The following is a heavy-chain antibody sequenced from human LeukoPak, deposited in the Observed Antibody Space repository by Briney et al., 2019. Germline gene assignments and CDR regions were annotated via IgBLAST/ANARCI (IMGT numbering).Heavy chain of an antibody. CDR1: GFTVSSNY. D-gene: IGHD5-12*01. CDR2: IYSSGDT. CDR3: ARIQIVTIPSGGY. Sequence: GGSLRLSCAASGFTVSSNYMSWVRQAPGKGLDWVSVIYSSGDTYYADSVKGRFTISRDNSKNTLYLQMNSLRAEDTAVYYCARIQIVTIPSGGYGGQAPLVTVSS. V-gene: IGHV3-53*01. J-gene: IGHJ1*01.